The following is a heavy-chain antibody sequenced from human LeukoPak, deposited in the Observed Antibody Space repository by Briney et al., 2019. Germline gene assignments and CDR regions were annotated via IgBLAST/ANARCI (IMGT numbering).Heavy chain of an antibody. CDR2: IIPIFGTA. J-gene: IGHJ4*02. CDR3: ASDPTQYCGGDCYSE. D-gene: IGHD2-21*01. Sequence: ASVKVSCKASGGTFSNYSLSWVRQAPGQGLEWMGGIIPIFGTANYAQKFQGRVTITTDESTSTAYMELSSLRSEDTAVYYCASDPTQYCGGDCYSEWGQGTLVTVSS. V-gene: IGHV1-69*05. CDR1: GGTFSNYS.